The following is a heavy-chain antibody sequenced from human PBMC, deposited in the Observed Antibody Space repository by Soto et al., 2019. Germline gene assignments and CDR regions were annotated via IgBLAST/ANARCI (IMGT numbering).Heavy chain of an antibody. D-gene: IGHD2-15*01. CDR3: ARGFLGYCSGGSCSPHHAFDI. J-gene: IGHJ3*02. Sequence: GASVKVSCKASGYTFTSYGISWVRQAPRQKHKGMGWISAYNGNTNYAQKLQGRVTMTTDTSTSTANMKLSSLRPEDMAVYFCARGFLGYCSGGSCSPHHAFDIWGQGTMVTVSS. V-gene: IGHV1-18*03. CDR2: ISAYNGNT. CDR1: GYTFTSYG.